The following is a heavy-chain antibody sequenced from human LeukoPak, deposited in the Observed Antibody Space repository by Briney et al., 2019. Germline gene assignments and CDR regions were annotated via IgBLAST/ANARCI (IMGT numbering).Heavy chain of an antibody. D-gene: IGHD2-15*01. J-gene: IGHJ5*02. Sequence: GASVKVSCKASGYTFTGYYMHWVRQAPGQGLEWMGWINPNSGDTKYAQKFQGRVTMTRDTSISTAYMELSRLRSDDTAVYYCARDLTGYCSGGSCSWGQGTLVTVSS. V-gene: IGHV1-2*02. CDR1: GYTFTGYY. CDR3: ARDLTGYCSGGSCS. CDR2: INPNSGDT.